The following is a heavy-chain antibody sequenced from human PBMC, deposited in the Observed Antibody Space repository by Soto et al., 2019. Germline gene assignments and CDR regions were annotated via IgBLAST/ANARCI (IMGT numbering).Heavy chain of an antibody. CDR2: INAGNGNT. J-gene: IGHJ4*02. CDR3: AGDEGLGYSYGSGPLFDY. CDR1: GYTFTSYA. D-gene: IGHD5-18*01. Sequence: ASVKVSCKASGYTFTSYAMHWVRQAPGQRLEWMGWINAGNGNTKYSQKFQGRVTITRDTSASTAYMELSSLRSEDTAVYYCAGDEGLGYSYGSGPLFDYWGQGTLVTVSS. V-gene: IGHV1-3*01.